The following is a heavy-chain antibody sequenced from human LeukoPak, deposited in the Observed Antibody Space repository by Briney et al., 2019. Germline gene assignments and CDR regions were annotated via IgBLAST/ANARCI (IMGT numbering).Heavy chain of an antibody. J-gene: IGHJ3*02. CDR3: ARAPEEYYDSSGYPGDAFDI. V-gene: IGHV4-4*02. D-gene: IGHD3-22*01. Sequence: SGTLSLTCAVSGGSISSSNWWSWVRQPPGKGLEWIGEIYHSGSTYYNPSLKSRVTISVDRSKNQFSLKLSSVTAADTAVYYCARAPEEYYDSSGYPGDAFDIWGQGTMVTVSS. CDR1: GGSISSSNW. CDR2: IYHSGST.